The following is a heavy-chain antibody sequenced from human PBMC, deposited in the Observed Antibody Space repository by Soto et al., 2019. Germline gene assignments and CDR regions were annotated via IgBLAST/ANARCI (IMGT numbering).Heavy chain of an antibody. CDR3: ARGRYGDY. V-gene: IGHV1-18*01. D-gene: IGHD1-1*01. CDR1: GYAFTTYG. Sequence: QVHLVQSGAEVKKPGASVKVSCQGSGYAFTTYGITWVRQAPGQGLEWMGWISAHNGNTNYAQKLQGRVTVTRDTSTPTAYMELTSQRYDDTAVYYCARGRYGDYWGQGALVTVSS. J-gene: IGHJ4*02. CDR2: ISAHNGNT.